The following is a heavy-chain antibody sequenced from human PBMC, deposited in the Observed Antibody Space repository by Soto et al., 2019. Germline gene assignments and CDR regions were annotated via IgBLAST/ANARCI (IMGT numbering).Heavy chain of an antibody. Sequence: QVQLQESGPGLVKPSQTLSLTCTVSGGSISSGDYYWSWIRQPPGKGLEWIGYIYYSGSTYYNPSLKSRVIISADTSKNQFSLKLSSVTAADTAMYYCARYPGVGYFDYWGQGTSVTVSS. D-gene: IGHD3-3*01. V-gene: IGHV4-30-4*01. J-gene: IGHJ4*02. CDR1: GGSISSGDYY. CDR3: ARYPGVGYFDY. CDR2: IYYSGST.